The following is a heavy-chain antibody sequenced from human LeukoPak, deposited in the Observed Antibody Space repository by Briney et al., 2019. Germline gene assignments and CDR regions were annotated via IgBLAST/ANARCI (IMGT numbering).Heavy chain of an antibody. V-gene: IGHV4-4*07. CDR3: ARDSGTTGEVKFDP. Sequence: SETLSLTCTVSGGSIRSYYWSWIRQPAGGGLQWIGRIYASGSTTYNPTLKSRVTMSLDTSKTQFSLRLTSVTAADTAVYYCARDSGTTGEVKFDPWGQGTLVTVSS. CDR1: GGSIRSYY. J-gene: IGHJ5*02. D-gene: IGHD3-10*01. CDR2: IYASGST.